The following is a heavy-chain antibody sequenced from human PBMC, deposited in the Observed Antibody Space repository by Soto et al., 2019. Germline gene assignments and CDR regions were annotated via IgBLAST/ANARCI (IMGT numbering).Heavy chain of an antibody. CDR3: ARDNGYSYGYLGAGYYYYYGMDV. CDR2: ISYDGSNK. CDR1: GFTFSSYA. D-gene: IGHD5-18*01. J-gene: IGHJ6*02. Sequence: PGGSLRLSCAASGFTFSSYAMHWVRQAPGKGLEWVAVISYDGSNKYYADSVKGRFTISRDNSKNTLYLQMNSLRAEDTAVYYCARDNGYSYGYLGAGYYYYYGMDVWGQGTTVTVSS. V-gene: IGHV3-30-3*01.